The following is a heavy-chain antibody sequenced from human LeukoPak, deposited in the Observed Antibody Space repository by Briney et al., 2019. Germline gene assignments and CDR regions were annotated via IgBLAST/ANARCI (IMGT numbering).Heavy chain of an antibody. D-gene: IGHD3-16*01. V-gene: IGHV3-23*01. CDR3: AKDGGQGADY. Sequence: PGGSLRLSCAASGFTFSSYAMSWVRQAPGKGLECISGFSGSGGSTYYADSVKGRFTISRDNSKNTLYLQMNSLRAEDMAVYYCAKDGGQGADYWGQGTLVTVSS. J-gene: IGHJ4*02. CDR2: FSGSGGST. CDR1: GFTFSSYA.